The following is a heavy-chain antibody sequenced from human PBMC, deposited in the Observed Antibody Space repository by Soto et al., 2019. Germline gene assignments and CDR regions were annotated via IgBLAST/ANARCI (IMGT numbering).Heavy chain of an antibody. J-gene: IGHJ4*02. CDR1: GFTFSTYW. V-gene: IGHV3-74*01. D-gene: IGHD2-2*01. CDR2: INGDGSDT. Sequence: EVQLVESGGVLVQPGGSLRLSCAASGFTFSTYWMHWVRQAPGKGLVWVSRINGDGSDTVYADSVKGRFTISRDNAKSTLSLQMNSLRAEDTAVYYCTRSIMGFSYADRWGRGTLVTVSS. CDR3: TRSIMGFSYADR.